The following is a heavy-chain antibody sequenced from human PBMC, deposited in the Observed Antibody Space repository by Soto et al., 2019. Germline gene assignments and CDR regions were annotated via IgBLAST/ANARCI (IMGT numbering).Heavy chain of an antibody. D-gene: IGHD4-17*01. J-gene: IGHJ3*01. CDR2: IIASGTYS. V-gene: IGHV3-23*01. CDR3: AKDPNGDYIGAFDF. Sequence: QLLESGGGLVQPGGSLRLSCAASGFTFSDYAMTWVRQAPGKGLEWVSGIIASGTYSKYADSVNGRCTISIDNAKNTLYLQMNGLRVEDTAVYFCAKDPNGDYIGAFDFWGQGTMVTVSS. CDR1: GFTFSDYA.